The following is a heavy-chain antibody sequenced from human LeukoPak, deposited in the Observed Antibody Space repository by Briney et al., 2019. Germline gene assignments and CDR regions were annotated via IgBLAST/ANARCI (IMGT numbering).Heavy chain of an antibody. CDR2: ISSSSSYK. J-gene: IGHJ4*02. V-gene: IGHV3-11*06. CDR1: GFTFSDSY. D-gene: IGHD3-10*01. CDR3: ARDYYGSGSSPFDY. Sequence: GGSLRLSCAASGFTFSDSYMSWIRQAPGKGLEWVSYISSSSSYKNYANSVKGRFTISRDNAKNSLYLQMNSLRAEDTAMYYCARDYYGSGSSPFDYWGQGTLVTVSS.